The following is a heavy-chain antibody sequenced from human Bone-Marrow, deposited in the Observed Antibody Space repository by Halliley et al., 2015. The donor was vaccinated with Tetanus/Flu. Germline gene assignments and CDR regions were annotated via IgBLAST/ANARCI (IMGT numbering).Heavy chain of an antibody. CDR2: ILYNGDT. J-gene: IGHJ4*02. D-gene: IGHD3-22*01. CDR1: GGSISPYY. Sequence: TLSLTCTVSGGSISPYYWSWIRQPPGKGLEWIGYILYNGDTNYNPSLRRRVTISIDSSKNQFSLKLTSVTAADTAVYFCARLSLSPDYYLDASACNFDYWGRGTLVTISP. V-gene: IGHV4-59*08. CDR3: ARLSLSPDYYLDASACNFDY.